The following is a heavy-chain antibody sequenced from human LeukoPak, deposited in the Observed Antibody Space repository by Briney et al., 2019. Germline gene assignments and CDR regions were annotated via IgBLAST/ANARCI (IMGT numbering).Heavy chain of an antibody. J-gene: IGHJ3*01. CDR1: GFTFDTYW. CDR3: ASPRSKFGDYAIDAFAL. D-gene: IGHD4-17*01. Sequence: GGSLRLSCAASGFTFDTYWMHWVRQAPGKGLVWVSRIDSDGSSTTYADSVKGRFTISRDNAKNTLYLQMSSLTAEDTAVYYCASPRSKFGDYAIDAFALWGQGTMVTVSS. V-gene: IGHV3-74*03. CDR2: IDSDGSST.